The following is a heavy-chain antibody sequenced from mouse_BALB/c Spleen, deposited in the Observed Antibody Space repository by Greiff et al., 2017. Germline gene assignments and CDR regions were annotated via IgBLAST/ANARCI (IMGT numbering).Heavy chain of an antibody. V-gene: IGHV5-17*02. Sequence: EVQVVESGGGLVQPGGSRKLSCAASGFTFSSFGMHWVRQAPEKGLEWVAYISSGSSTIYYADTVKGRFTISRDNPKNTLFLQMTSLRSEDTAMYYCARCDYDGYYAMDYWGQGTSVTVSS. CDR3: ARCDYDGYYAMDY. D-gene: IGHD2-4*01. J-gene: IGHJ4*01. CDR1: GFTFSSFG. CDR2: ISSGSSTI.